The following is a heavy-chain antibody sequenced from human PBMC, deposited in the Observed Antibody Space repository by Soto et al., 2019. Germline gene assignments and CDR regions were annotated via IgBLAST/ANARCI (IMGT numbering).Heavy chain of an antibody. CDR2: IWYDGSNK. CDR1: GFMFSSHG. Sequence: QVHLVESGGGVVQPGRSLRLSCAASGFMFSSHGMHWIRQASGKGLEWVAVIWYDGSNKYYADSVKGRFTISRDNSKNTLYLQMNSLRVEDTAVYYCGPDTLDYWGQGTLVTVSS. CDR3: GPDTLDY. V-gene: IGHV3-33*01. J-gene: IGHJ4*02.